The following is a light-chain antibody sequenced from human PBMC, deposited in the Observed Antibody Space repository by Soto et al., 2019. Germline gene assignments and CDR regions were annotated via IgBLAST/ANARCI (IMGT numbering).Light chain of an antibody. J-gene: IGKJ1*01. V-gene: IGKV4-1*01. CDR1: QSVLYSSNNNNY. Sequence: DIVMTQSPDSLAVSLGERATINCKSRQSVLYSSNNNNYLAWYQQKPGQPPKLLIYWASTREPGVPDRFSGSGSGTDFTLTISSLQAEDVATYYCQQNYTTPLTFGQGTKVEIK. CDR3: QQNYTTPLT. CDR2: WAS.